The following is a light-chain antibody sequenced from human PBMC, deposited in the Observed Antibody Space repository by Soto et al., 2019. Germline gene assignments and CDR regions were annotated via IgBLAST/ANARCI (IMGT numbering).Light chain of an antibody. CDR1: QSVLYSSNNKNY. V-gene: IGKV4-1*01. CDR2: WAS. CDR3: QPYYSPLYT. Sequence: DIVMTQSPDSLAVSLGERATINCKSSQSVLYSSNNKNYLAWYQQKPGQPPKLLIYWASTRESGIPDRLSGSGSGTDFTLTISSLQAKDVAVYYCQPYYSPLYTFGQGTKLEIK. J-gene: IGKJ2*01.